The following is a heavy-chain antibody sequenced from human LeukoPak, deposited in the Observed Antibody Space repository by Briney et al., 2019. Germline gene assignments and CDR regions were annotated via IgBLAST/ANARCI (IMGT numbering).Heavy chain of an antibody. CDR1: RGTFSSYA. CDR2: IIPIFGIA. CDR3: ASSPRSAAATNDKYYYYGMDV. V-gene: IGHV1-69*04. J-gene: IGHJ6*02. D-gene: IGHD2-15*01. Sequence: ASVKVSCKASRGTFSSYAISWVRHAPGQGLEWMGRIIPIFGIANYAQKFQGRVTITADKSTSTAYMELSSLRSEDTAVYYCASSPRSAAATNDKYYYYGMDVWGQGTTVTVSS.